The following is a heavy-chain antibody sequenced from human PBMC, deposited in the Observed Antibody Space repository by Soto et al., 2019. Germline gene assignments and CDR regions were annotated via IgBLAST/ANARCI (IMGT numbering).Heavy chain of an antibody. V-gene: IGHV4-30-4*01. CDR1: GGSISSGDYY. CDR2: IYYSGST. Sequence: QVQLQESGPGLVKPSQTLSLTCTVSGGSISSGDYYWSWIRQPPGKGLEWIGYIYYSGSTYYNPSLKRRVTISVDTSKNQFPLKLSSVTAADTAVYYCARDRLGGVVVPAAGGYYGMDVWGQGTTVTVSS. J-gene: IGHJ6*02. CDR3: ARDRLGGVVVPAAGGYYGMDV. D-gene: IGHD2-2*01.